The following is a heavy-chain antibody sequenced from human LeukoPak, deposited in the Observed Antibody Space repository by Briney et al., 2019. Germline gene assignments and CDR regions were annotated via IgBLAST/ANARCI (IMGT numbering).Heavy chain of an antibody. CDR3: ARGSVAAAGELWNY. V-gene: IGHV3-72*01. CDR1: GFTFSDHY. J-gene: IGHJ4*02. D-gene: IGHD6-13*01. Sequence: GGSLRLSCAASGFTFSDHYMDWVRQAPGKGLEWVGRTRNKANDYATEYAASVKGRFTISRDDSKNSLYLQMNSLRAEDTAVYYCARGSVAAAGELWNYWGQGTLVTVSS. CDR2: TRNKANDYAT.